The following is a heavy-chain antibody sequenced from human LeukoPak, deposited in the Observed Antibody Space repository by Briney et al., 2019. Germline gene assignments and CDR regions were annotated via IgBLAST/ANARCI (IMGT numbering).Heavy chain of an antibody. CDR3: ARSSKVGATADY. CDR2: IDHSGST. CDR1: GGSFSGYY. V-gene: IGHV4-34*01. D-gene: IGHD1-26*01. Sequence: NPSETLSLTCAVYGGSFSGYYWSWIRQPPGKGLEWIGEIDHSGSTNYNPSLKSRVTISVDTSKNQFSLKLSSVTAADTAVYYCARSSKVGATADYWGQGTLVTVSS. J-gene: IGHJ4*02.